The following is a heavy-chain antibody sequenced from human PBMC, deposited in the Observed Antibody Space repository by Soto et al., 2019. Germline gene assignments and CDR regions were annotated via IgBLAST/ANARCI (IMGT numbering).Heavy chain of an antibody. CDR1: SGSISSSNW. Sequence: PSETLSLTCAVSSGSISSSNWWSWVRQPPGKGLEWIGEIYHSGSTNYNPSLKSRVTISVDKSKNQFSLKLSSVTAADTAVYYCARDGRTYYDFWSGYLTPWGQGTLVTVSS. D-gene: IGHD3-3*01. CDR3: ARDGRTYYDFWSGYLTP. V-gene: IGHV4-4*02. J-gene: IGHJ5*02. CDR2: IYHSGST.